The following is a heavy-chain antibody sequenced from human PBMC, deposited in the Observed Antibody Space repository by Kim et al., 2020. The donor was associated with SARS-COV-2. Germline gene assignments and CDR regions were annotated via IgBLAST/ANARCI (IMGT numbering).Heavy chain of an antibody. CDR2: RNT. J-gene: IGHJ6*01. V-gene: IGHV3-74*01. CDR3: VRGYFYGMDV. D-gene: IGHD3-9*01. Sequence: RNTDYADAVKGRFTNSRDNAKNTLYLRMKVLRAEGTAVFYCVRGYFYGMDVWGQGTTVTVSS.